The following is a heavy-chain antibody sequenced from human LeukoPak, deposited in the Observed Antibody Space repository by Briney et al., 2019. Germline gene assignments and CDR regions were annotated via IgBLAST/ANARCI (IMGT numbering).Heavy chain of an antibody. CDR1: GGSFSGYY. V-gene: IGHV4-34*01. CDR2: INHSGST. D-gene: IGHD2-2*01. CDR3: ARRTRTSTYYYYYMDV. J-gene: IGHJ6*03. Sequence: PSETLSLTCAVYGGSFSGYYWSWIRQPPGKGLEWIGEINHSGSTNYNPSLKSRVTISVDTSKNQFSLKLSSVTAADTAVYYCARRTRTSTYYYYYMDVWGKGTTVTVSS.